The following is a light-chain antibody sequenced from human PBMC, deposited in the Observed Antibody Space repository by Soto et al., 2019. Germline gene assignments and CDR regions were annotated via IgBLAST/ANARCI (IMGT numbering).Light chain of an antibody. CDR3: QQHRSYPVT. Sequence: DIQMTQSPSTLSASVGDRVTITCRASQGIAIRLSWYQQKPGKAPNLIIYDASNLKSGVPSRFSGSGSGTEFTLTISSLQPEDFASYYCQQHRSYPVTFGGGTKVDIK. V-gene: IGKV1-5*01. J-gene: IGKJ4*01. CDR1: QGIAIR. CDR2: DAS.